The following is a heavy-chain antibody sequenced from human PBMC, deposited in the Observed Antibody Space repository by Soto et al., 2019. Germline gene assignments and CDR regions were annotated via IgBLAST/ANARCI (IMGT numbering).Heavy chain of an antibody. CDR3: TRSGNNFYYYGMDV. D-gene: IGHD6-25*01. J-gene: IGHJ6*02. Sequence: GSLRLSCAASGFTFSSYSMNWVRQAPGKGLEWVSSISSSSSYKYYADSVKGRFTISRDNAKNSLYLQMNSLRAEDTALYYRTRSGNNFYYYGMDVWGQGTTVTVSS. V-gene: IGHV3-21*01. CDR2: ISSSSSYK. CDR1: GFTFSSYS.